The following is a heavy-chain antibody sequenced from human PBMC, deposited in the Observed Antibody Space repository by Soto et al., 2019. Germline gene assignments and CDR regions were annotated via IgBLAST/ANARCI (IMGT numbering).Heavy chain of an antibody. CDR1: GYTFTSYD. V-gene: IGHV1-8*01. D-gene: IGHD3-3*01. Sequence: ASVKVSCKASGYTFTSYDINWVRQATGQGLEWMGWMNPNSGNTGYAQKFQGRVTMTRNTSISTAYMELSSLRSEDTAVYYCARGYTYYDFWSGYSLYYYDMDVWGQGTTVTVSS. CDR3: ARGYTYYDFWSGYSLYYYDMDV. CDR2: MNPNSGNT. J-gene: IGHJ6*02.